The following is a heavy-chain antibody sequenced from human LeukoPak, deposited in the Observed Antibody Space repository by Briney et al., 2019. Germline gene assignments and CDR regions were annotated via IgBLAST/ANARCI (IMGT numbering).Heavy chain of an antibody. CDR1: GFTFSDYW. D-gene: IGHD3-10*01. V-gene: IGHV3-33*08. CDR3: ARDLWFGEYYYYGMDV. CDR2: IWYDGSNK. J-gene: IGHJ6*02. Sequence: GGSLRLSCAASGFTFSDYWMSWVRQAPGKGLEWVAVIWYDGSNKYYADSVKGRFTISRDNSKNTLYLQMNSLRAEDTAVYYCARDLWFGEYYYYGMDVWGQGTTVTVSS.